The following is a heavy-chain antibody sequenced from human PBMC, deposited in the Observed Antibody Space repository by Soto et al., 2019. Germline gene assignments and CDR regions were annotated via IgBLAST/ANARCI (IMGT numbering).Heavy chain of an antibody. CDR1: GFTFSSYA. V-gene: IGHV3-30-3*01. Sequence: PGGSLRLSCAASGFTFSSYAMHWVRQAPGKGLEWVAVISYDGSNKYYADSVKGRFTISRDNSKNTLYLQMNSLRAEDTAVYYCARGEGLRLYYYYGMDVWAQRTTVTVSS. CDR2: ISYDGSNK. CDR3: ARGEGLRLYYYYGMDV. D-gene: IGHD4-17*01. J-gene: IGHJ6*02.